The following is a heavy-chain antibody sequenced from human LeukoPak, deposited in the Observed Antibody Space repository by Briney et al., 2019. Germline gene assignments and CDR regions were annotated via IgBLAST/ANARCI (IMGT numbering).Heavy chain of an antibody. CDR2: ISGSGGST. V-gene: IGHV3-23*01. J-gene: IGHJ4*02. D-gene: IGHD2-15*01. Sequence: GGSLRLSCAASGFTFSSYAMSCARQAPGKWLEWLSSISGSGGSTYYADSVKGRFTISRDNSKNTLYLQMNSLRAEDTAVYYCAKDLCSGGSCYVADYWGQGTLVTVSS. CDR3: AKDLCSGGSCYVADY. CDR1: GFTFSSYA.